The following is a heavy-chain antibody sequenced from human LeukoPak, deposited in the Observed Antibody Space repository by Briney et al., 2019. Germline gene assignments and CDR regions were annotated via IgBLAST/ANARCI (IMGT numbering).Heavy chain of an antibody. CDR2: ISSGGGTI. J-gene: IGHJ4*02. Sequence: PGVSLRLSCADSGFTFSSYDINWVRQAPGKGLEWVSYISSGGGTIYYADSVKGRFTISRDNAKNSLYLQMNSLRAEDTAVYYCANIGYSGGCPDSGGQGTLVTVSS. CDR3: ANIGYSGGCPDS. V-gene: IGHV3-48*03. CDR1: GFTFSSYD. D-gene: IGHD6-19*01.